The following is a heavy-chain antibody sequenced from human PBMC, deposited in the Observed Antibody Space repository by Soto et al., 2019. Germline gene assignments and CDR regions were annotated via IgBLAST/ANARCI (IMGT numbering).Heavy chain of an antibody. D-gene: IGHD3-22*01. CDR3: TTEGYYDRSGYPPVVPPSDI. J-gene: IGHJ3*02. CDR2: IKSKTDGGTT. V-gene: IGHV3-15*07. Sequence: EVQLVESGGGLVKPGGSLRLSCAASGFTFSNAWMNWVRQAPGKGLEWVGRIKSKTDGGTTDYAAPVKGRFTISRDDSKNTLYLHMNSLKTEDTAVYYCTTEGYYDRSGYPPVVPPSDIWGHGTMVTVSS. CDR1: GFTFSNAW.